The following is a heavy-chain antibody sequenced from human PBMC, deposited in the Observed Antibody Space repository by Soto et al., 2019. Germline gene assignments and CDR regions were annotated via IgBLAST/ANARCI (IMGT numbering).Heavy chain of an antibody. V-gene: IGHV1-69*13. J-gene: IGHJ6*02. CDR2: IIPIFGTA. CDR1: GGTFSSYA. CDR3: ARANYYGSGSPVSYYYYYGMDV. Sequence: ASVKVSCKASGGTFSSYAISWVRQAPGQGLEWMRGIIPIFGTANYAQKFQGRVTITADESTSTAYMELSSLRSEDTAVYYCARANYYGSGSPVSYYYYYGMDVWGQGTTVTVSS. D-gene: IGHD3-10*01.